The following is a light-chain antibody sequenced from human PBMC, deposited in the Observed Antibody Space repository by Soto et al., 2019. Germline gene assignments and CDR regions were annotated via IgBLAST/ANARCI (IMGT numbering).Light chain of an antibody. J-gene: IGKJ4*01. Sequence: DIQMTQSPSSLSASVGDRVTITCRASQSISSYLNWYQQKPGKAPKLLIYAASSLQSGVPSRFSGSGSGTAFTLTISSLQPEDFATYYCQQSYSTPSFGGGTKVEIK. CDR1: QSISSY. V-gene: IGKV1-39*01. CDR2: AAS. CDR3: QQSYSTPS.